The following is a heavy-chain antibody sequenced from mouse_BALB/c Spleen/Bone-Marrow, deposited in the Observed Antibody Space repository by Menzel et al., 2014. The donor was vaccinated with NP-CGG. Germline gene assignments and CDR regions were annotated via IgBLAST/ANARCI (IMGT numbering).Heavy chain of an antibody. CDR1: GYSITSDYA. Sequence: VQLQQSGPGLVKPSQSLSLTCTVTGYSITSDYAWNWIRQFPGNKLEWMGYICYSGSTDYNPSLKSRISITRDTSKNQFFLQLNSVTTEDTATYYCARATYYGNFFDYWGQGTTLTVSS. D-gene: IGHD2-10*01. CDR2: ICYSGST. CDR3: ARATYYGNFFDY. J-gene: IGHJ2*01. V-gene: IGHV3-2*02.